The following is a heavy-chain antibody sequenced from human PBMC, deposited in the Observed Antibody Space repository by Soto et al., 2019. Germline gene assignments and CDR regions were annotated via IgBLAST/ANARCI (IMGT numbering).Heavy chain of an antibody. Sequence: QVQLVQSGAEEKKPGASVKVSCKASGYTFTSYAMHWVRQAPGQRLEWMGWINDGNGNTKYSQKFQGRVTITRDTSASTAYMELSSLRSEDTAVYYCARDLGYALPDYWGQGTLVTVSS. J-gene: IGHJ4*02. CDR1: GYTFTSYA. D-gene: IGHD2-15*01. CDR2: INDGNGNT. V-gene: IGHV1-3*05. CDR3: ARDLGYALPDY.